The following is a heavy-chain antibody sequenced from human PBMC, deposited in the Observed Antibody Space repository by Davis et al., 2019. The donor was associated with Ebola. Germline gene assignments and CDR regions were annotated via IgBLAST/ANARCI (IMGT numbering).Heavy chain of an antibody. CDR3: AKDGRGKNKYFQH. J-gene: IGHJ1*01. V-gene: IGHV3-33*06. Sequence: PGGSLRLSCAASGFTFSTYGMHWVRQAPGKGLEWVAVIWYDGSNKYYADSVKGRFTISRDNSKNTLYLQMNSLRAEDTAVYYCAKDGRGKNKYFQHWGQGTLVTVSS. CDR1: GFTFSTYG. D-gene: IGHD3-10*01. CDR2: IWYDGSNK.